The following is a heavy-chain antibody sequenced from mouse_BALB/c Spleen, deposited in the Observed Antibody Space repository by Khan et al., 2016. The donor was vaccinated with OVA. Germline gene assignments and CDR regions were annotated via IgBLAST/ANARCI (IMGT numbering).Heavy chain of an antibody. V-gene: IGHV1-76*01. D-gene: IGHD3-2*02. CDR3: EREEALYYFDY. CDR2: IYPGTDNT. J-gene: IGHJ2*01. Sequence: QVQLKQSGAELVRPGTSVKLSCKTSGYIFTSYWIHWVKQRSGQGLEWIARIYPGTDNTYYNEKFKDRATLTADKSSSTAFFQLRSLKSEDSAVLFCEREEALYYFDYWGQGTTLTVSS. CDR1: GYIFTSYW.